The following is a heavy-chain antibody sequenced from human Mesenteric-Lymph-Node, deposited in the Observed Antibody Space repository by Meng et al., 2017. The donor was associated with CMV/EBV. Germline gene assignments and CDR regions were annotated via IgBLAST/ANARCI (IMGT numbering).Heavy chain of an antibody. V-gene: IGHV3-7*01. CDR2: IKQDGSEK. CDR3: AILEAAGPDY. CDR1: GFTFSSYW. Sequence: GESLKISCAASGFTFSSYWMSWVRQAPGKGLEWVANIKQDGSEKYYVDSVKGRFTISRDNAKNSLYLQMNSLRAEDTAVYYCAILEAAGPDYWGQGTLVTVSS. J-gene: IGHJ4*02. D-gene: IGHD6-13*01.